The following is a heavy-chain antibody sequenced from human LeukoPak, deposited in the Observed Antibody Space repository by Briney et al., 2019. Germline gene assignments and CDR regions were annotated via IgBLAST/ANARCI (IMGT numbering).Heavy chain of an antibody. V-gene: IGHV1-69*04. J-gene: IGHJ4*02. CDR3: ARGHPEYSSSWYFDY. CDR2: IIPILGIA. CDR1: GGTFSSYA. Sequence: VASVKVSCKASGGTFSSYAISWVRQAPGQGLEWMGRIIPILGIANYAQKSQGRVTITADKSTSTAYMELSSLRSEDTAVYYCARGHPEYSSSWYFDYWGQGTLVTVSS. D-gene: IGHD6-13*01.